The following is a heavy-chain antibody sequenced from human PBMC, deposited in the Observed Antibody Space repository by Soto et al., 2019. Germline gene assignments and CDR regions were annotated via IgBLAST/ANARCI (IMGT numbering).Heavy chain of an antibody. CDR1: GFTFSSYA. CDR3: AKDGLGYCGGDCYFDAFDI. Sequence: EVQLLESGGGLVQPGGSLRLSCAASGFTFSSYAMSLVRQAPGKGLEWVSAISGSGGSTYYADSVKGRFTISRDNSRNTLYWQMNSLIAEDTAVYYCAKDGLGYCGGDCYFDAFDIWGQGTMVTVSS. D-gene: IGHD2-21*02. J-gene: IGHJ3*02. CDR2: ISGSGGST. V-gene: IGHV3-23*01.